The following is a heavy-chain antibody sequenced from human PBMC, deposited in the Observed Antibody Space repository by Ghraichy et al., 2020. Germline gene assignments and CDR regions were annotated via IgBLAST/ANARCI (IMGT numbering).Heavy chain of an antibody. CDR2: ISSSSSYT. CDR1: GFTFSDYY. Sequence: GGSLRLSCAASGFTFSDYYMSWIRQAPGKGLEWVSYISSSSSYTNYADSVKGRFTISRDNAKNSLYLQMNSLRAEDTAVYYCAISPWGWELPPIHAHHWGQGTLVTVSS. D-gene: IGHD1-26*01. J-gene: IGHJ5*02. V-gene: IGHV3-11*06. CDR3: AISPWGWELPPIHAHH.